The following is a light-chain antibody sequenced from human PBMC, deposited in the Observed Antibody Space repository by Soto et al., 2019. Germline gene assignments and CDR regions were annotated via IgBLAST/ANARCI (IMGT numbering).Light chain of an antibody. Sequence: EIVMTQSPATLSVSPGERATLSCRASQSVASNLAWYQQKPGQAPRLLIYGASSRATGVPARFHGSGSGTEFTLTISSVQSEDFGVYYCQQDNNWPPVTFGQGTRLEIK. CDR1: QSVASN. J-gene: IGKJ5*01. CDR3: QQDNNWPPVT. V-gene: IGKV3-15*01. CDR2: GAS.